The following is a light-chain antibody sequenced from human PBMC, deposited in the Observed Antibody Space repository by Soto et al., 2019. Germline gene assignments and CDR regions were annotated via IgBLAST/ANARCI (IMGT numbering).Light chain of an antibody. CDR2: DVS. CDR3: SSYTASNTQV. V-gene: IGLV2-14*01. J-gene: IGLJ3*02. CDR1: SSDVGTYNY. Sequence: QSALTQPASVSGSPGQSITISCTGTSSDVGTYNYVSWYQHRPGKAPKLMIYDVSYRPSGVSNRLSGSKSANTASLTISGLQAADEADYYCSSYTASNTQVFGGGTKLTVL.